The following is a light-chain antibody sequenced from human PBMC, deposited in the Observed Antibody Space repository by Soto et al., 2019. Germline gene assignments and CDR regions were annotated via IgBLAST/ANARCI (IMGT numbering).Light chain of an antibody. CDR1: SSDVGGYNH. V-gene: IGLV2-14*01. CDR3: SSYASSSSYA. CDR2: EVR. Sequence: QAVVTQPASVSGSPGQSITISCTGTSSDVGGYNHVSWYQQHPGKAPKLIIFEVRNRPSGVSDRFSASKSGNTASLTISGLQTEDEADYYCSSYASSSSYAFGTGTKLTVL. J-gene: IGLJ1*01.